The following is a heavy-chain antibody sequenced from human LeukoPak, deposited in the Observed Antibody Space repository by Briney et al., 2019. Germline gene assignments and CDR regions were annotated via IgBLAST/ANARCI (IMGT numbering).Heavy chain of an antibody. CDR3: ANPGGNWFDP. CDR2: ISSSSSYI. CDR1: GFTFSSYS. J-gene: IGHJ5*02. D-gene: IGHD3-10*01. Sequence: GGSLRLSCAASGFTFSSYSMNWVRQAPGKGLEWVSSISSSSSYIYYADSVKGRFTISRDNSKNTLYLQMNSLRAEDTAVYYCANPGGNWFDPWGQGTLVTVSS. V-gene: IGHV3-21*04.